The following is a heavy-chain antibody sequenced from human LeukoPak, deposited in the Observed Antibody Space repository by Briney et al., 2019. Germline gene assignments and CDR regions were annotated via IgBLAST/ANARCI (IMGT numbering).Heavy chain of an antibody. CDR2: IYHSGST. D-gene: IGHD1/OR15-1a*01. V-gene: IGHV4-38-2*02. Sequence: PSETLSLTCTVSGYSISSGYYWGWIRQPPGKRLEWIGSIYHSGSTYYNPSLKSRVTISVDTSKNQFSLKLSSVTAADTAVYYCARNRNWFDPWGQGTLVTVSS. J-gene: IGHJ5*02. CDR1: GYSISSGYY. CDR3: ARNRNWFDP.